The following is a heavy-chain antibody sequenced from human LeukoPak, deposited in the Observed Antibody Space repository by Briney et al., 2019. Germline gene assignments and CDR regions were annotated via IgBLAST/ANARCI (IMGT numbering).Heavy chain of an antibody. J-gene: IGHJ6*04. CDR3: AELGITMIGGV. CDR2: IKQDGSEK. CDR1: GGSISSYY. V-gene: IGHV3-7*01. Sequence: PSETLSLTCTVSGGSISSYYWSWVRQAPGKGLEWVANIKQDGSEKYYVDSVKGRFTISRDNAKNSLYLQMNSLRAEDTAVYYCAELGITMIGGVWGKGTTVTISP. D-gene: IGHD3-10*02.